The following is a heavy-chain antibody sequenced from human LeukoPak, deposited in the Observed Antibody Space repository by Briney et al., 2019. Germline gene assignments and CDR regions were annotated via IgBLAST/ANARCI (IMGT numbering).Heavy chain of an antibody. Sequence: GGPLRLSCAASGFTFSSYSMNWVRQAPGKGLEWVSSISSSSSYIYYADSVKGRFTISRDNAKNSLYLQMNSLRAEDTAVYYCAREDDYGPGYFDLWGRGTLVTVSS. J-gene: IGHJ2*01. V-gene: IGHV3-21*01. CDR1: GFTFSSYS. CDR2: ISSSSSYI. CDR3: AREDDYGPGYFDL. D-gene: IGHD4/OR15-4a*01.